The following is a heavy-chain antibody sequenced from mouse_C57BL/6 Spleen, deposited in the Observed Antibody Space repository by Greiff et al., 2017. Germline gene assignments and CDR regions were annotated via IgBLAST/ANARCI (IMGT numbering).Heavy chain of an antibody. Sequence: VQLKQSGPGLVKPSQSLSLTCSVTGYSITSGYYWNWIRQFPGNKLEWMGYISYDGSNNYNPSLKNRISITRDTSKNQFFLKLNSVTTEDTATYYCARGSGDPYFDYWGQGTTLTVSS. CDR3: ARGSGDPYFDY. J-gene: IGHJ2*01. CDR2: ISYDGSN. CDR1: GYSITSGYY. D-gene: IGHD2-13*01. V-gene: IGHV3-6*01.